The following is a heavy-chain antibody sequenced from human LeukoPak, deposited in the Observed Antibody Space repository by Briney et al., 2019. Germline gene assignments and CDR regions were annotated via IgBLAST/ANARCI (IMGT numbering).Heavy chain of an antibody. CDR2: ISGGDIST. D-gene: IGHD2-15*01. Sequence: PGGSLRLSCAASGFTFSSYSMNWVRQAPGKGLEWVSTISGGDISTYYADSVKGRFTISRDNSKNTLYLQMNSLRAEDTAIYYCAKSGLNRFDYWGQGTLVTVSS. V-gene: IGHV3-23*01. CDR3: AKSGLNRFDY. J-gene: IGHJ4*02. CDR1: GFTFSSYS.